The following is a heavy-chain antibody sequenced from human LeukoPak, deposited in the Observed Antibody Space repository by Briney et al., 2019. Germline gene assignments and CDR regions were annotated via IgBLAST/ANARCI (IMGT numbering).Heavy chain of an antibody. CDR2: IYYSGST. J-gene: IGHJ6*02. V-gene: IGHV4-30-4*01. Sequence: PSQTLSLTCTVSGGSISSGDYYWSWIRQPPGKGLEWIGYIYYSGSTYYNPSLKSRVTISVDTSKNQFSLKLSSVTAADTAVYYCARDHATHFYGMDVWGQGTTVTGSS. CDR3: ARDHATHFYGMDV. CDR1: GGSISSGDYY.